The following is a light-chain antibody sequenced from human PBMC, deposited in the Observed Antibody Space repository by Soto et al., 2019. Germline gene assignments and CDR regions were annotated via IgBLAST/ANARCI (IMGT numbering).Light chain of an antibody. Sequence: QSALNQPASVSGSPGQSITISCTGTSSDVGGYNYVSWYQQHPGKAPKLMIYDVSNRPSGVSNRFSGSKSGNTASLTISGLQAEDEAGYYCSSYTSSSTLWVFGTGTQLTV. V-gene: IGLV2-14*01. CDR3: SSYTSSSTLWV. CDR2: DVS. CDR1: SSDVGGYNY. J-gene: IGLJ1*01.